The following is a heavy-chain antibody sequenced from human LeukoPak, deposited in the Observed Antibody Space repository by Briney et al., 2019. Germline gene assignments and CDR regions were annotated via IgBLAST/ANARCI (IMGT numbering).Heavy chain of an antibody. D-gene: IGHD5-18*01. CDR1: GFTFSSYA. CDR2: ISGSGRNT. J-gene: IGHJ6*02. Sequence: GGSLRLSCAASGFTFSSYAMSWVRQAPGKGLECVSAISGSGRNTYYADSVKGRFTISRDNSKNTLYLQMNSLRAEDTAVYYCARVSGTIQIWPQPFGDGMDVWGQGTTVTVSS. CDR3: ARVSGTIQIWPQPFGDGMDV. V-gene: IGHV3-23*01.